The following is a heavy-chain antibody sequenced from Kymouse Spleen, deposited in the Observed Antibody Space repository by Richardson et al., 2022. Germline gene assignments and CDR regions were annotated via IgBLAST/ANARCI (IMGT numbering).Heavy chain of an antibody. V-gene: IGHV4-59*01. J-gene: IGHJ6*02. CDR1: GGSISSYY. Sequence: QVQLQESGPGLVKPSETLSLTCTVSGGSISSYYWSWIRQPPGKGLEWIGYIYYSGSTNYNPSLKSRVTISVDTSKNQFSLKLSSVTAADTAVYYCARDNGWYGYYGMDVWGQGTTVTVSS. CDR2: IYYSGST. D-gene: IGHD6-19*01. CDR3: ARDNGWYGYYGMDV.